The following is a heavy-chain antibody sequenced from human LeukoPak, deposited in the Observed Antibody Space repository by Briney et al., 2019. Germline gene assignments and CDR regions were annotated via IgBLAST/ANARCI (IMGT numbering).Heavy chain of an antibody. V-gene: IGHV1-2*02. CDR2: INTNSGGR. CDR3: ERDVRIQLCLDDAFDI. CDR1: GYTFTCYY. Sequence: ASVKVSCKGSGYTFTCYYMHWVRQAPGQGVEGMGWINTNSGGRNNAQKFQGRGTMTRDTAISKNYMELNRHRPKDTATSYYERDVRIQLCLDDAFDIWGQGTMVTVSS. J-gene: IGHJ3*02. D-gene: IGHD5-18*01.